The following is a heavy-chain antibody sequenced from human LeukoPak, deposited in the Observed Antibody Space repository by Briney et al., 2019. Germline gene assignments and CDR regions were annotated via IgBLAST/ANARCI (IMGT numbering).Heavy chain of an antibody. Sequence: PSETLSLTCTVSGGSISSGDYYWSWIRQPPGKGLEWIGYIYYSGSTYYNPSLKSRFTISVDTSKDQFFLKLSSVTAADTAVYYCARGSDSSGYLPSDYWGQGTLVTVSS. D-gene: IGHD3-22*01. CDR3: ARGSDSSGYLPSDY. CDR2: IYYSGST. V-gene: IGHV4-30-4*01. J-gene: IGHJ4*02. CDR1: GGSISSGDYY.